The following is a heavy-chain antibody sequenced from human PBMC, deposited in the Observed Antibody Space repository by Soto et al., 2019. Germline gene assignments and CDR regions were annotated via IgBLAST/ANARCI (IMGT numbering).Heavy chain of an antibody. CDR2: IKQDGNDK. J-gene: IGHJ4*02. V-gene: IGHV3-7*03. CDR1: GFSFSSHW. Sequence: PGVSLRLSCAASGFSFSSHWMSWVRQAPGKGLEWVANIKQDGNDKCYVDSVKGRFTISRDNAKSSLYLQMNSLRADDTAVYYCARYYYSSGPQDSWGQGTRVTVSA. D-gene: IGHD6-19*01. CDR3: ARYYYSSGPQDS.